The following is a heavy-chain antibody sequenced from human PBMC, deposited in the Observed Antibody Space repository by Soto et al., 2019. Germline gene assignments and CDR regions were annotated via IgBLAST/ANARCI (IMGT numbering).Heavy chain of an antibody. V-gene: IGHV5-51*01. CDR1: GYIFTNYW. CDR3: ARHPKYSSGSSWFDP. CDR2: IFLGDSDT. J-gene: IGHJ5*02. D-gene: IGHD6-19*01. Sequence: AESVTISCKVSGYIFTNYWIVWVLQMPGKGLEWMGSIFLGDSDTTYSPSFQGQVTVSADKSINTAYLQWSSLKASDTAMYYCARHPKYSSGSSWFDPWGQGTMVTVSS.